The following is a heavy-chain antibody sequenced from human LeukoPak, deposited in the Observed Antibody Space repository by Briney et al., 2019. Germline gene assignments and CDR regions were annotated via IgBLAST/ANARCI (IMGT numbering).Heavy chain of an antibody. Sequence: VKPSETPSLTCTVSGGSISSHYWSWIRQPPGKGLEWIGYIYYSGSTNYNPSLKSRVTISVDTSKNQFSLKLSSVTAADTAVYYCARGVLSHDAFDIWGQGTMVTVSS. CDR3: ARGVLSHDAFDI. V-gene: IGHV4-59*11. CDR1: GGSISSHY. CDR2: IYYSGST. J-gene: IGHJ3*02. D-gene: IGHD2-8*01.